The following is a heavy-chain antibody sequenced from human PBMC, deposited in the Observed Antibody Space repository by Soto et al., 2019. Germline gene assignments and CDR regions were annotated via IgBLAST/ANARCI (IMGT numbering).Heavy chain of an antibody. CDR2: TSYDGSNN. V-gene: IGHV3-33*05. D-gene: IGHD3-16*01. CDR3: ARWGKTWGLDV. J-gene: IGHJ4*02. Sequence: QVQLVESGGGVVQPGTSLRLSCVGSGFTFRSYVIHWVRQAPGKGLEWVALTSYDGSNNLYGDSVKGRFTISRHKSRNTVELQMASLKFEATALYDCARWGKTWGLDVWGQGTMVSVSS. CDR1: GFTFRSYV.